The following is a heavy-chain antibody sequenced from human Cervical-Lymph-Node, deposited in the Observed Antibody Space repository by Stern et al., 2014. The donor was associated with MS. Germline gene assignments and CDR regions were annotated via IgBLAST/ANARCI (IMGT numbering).Heavy chain of an antibody. Sequence: EVQLEESGAEVKKSGESLKISCKGAGYSFSSHWIAWVRQKPGKGLEWMGIIYPGDSDTRHSPSFQGQVSISVDKSTSTAYLQWSSLTDSDTAIYYCARQGNYHDSHAFDIWGQGTMVIVSS. J-gene: IGHJ3*02. CDR1: GYSFSSHW. V-gene: IGHV5-51*01. CDR2: IYPGDSDT. CDR3: ARQGNYHDSHAFDI. D-gene: IGHD3-22*01.